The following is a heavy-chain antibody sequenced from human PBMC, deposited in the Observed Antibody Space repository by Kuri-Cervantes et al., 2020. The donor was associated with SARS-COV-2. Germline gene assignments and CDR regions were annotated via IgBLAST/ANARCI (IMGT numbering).Heavy chain of an antibody. Sequence: SQTLSLTCAVYGGSFSGYYWSWIRQPPGKGLEWIGEINHSGSTNYNPSLKSRVTISVDTSKNQFSLKLSSVTAADTAVYYCAGKRGTHVVVVVNSYFDYWGQGTLVTVSS. CDR2: INHSGST. J-gene: IGHJ4*02. CDR1: GGSFSGYY. V-gene: IGHV4-34*01. D-gene: IGHD2-15*01. CDR3: AGKRGTHVVVVVNSYFDY.